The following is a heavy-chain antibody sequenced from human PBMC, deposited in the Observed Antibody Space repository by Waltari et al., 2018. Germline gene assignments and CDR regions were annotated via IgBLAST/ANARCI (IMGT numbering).Heavy chain of an antibody. CDR1: GFTFSSYS. J-gene: IGHJ4*02. CDR3: ARDFGYYYDGSGYYDDY. V-gene: IGHV3-48*01. CDR2: ISSSSGTI. D-gene: IGHD3-22*01. Sequence: EVQLVESGGALVQPGGSLRLSCAASGFTFSSYSMNWVRQAPGKGLECVSYISSSSGTIYYVDSVKGRFTVSRDNAKNSLYLQMNSLRAEDTAMYYCARDFGYYYDGSGYYDDYWGQGTLVTVSS.